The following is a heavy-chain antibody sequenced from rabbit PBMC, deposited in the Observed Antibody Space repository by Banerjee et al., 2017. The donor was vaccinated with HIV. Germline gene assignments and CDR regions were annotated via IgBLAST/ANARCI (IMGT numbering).Heavy chain of an antibody. D-gene: IGHD1-1*01. V-gene: IGHV1S45*01. CDR3: ARSSSGDYRRVNL. CDR2: IYTSSGNS. J-gene: IGHJ4*01. Sequence: QEQLEESGGDLVKPEGSLTLTCTASGFDFSNNGICWVRQAPGKGLEWIACIYTSSGNSYYASWAKGRFTISKASSTTVTLQMTSLTAADTATYFCARSSSGDYRRVNLWGPGTLVTVS. CDR1: GFDFSNNG.